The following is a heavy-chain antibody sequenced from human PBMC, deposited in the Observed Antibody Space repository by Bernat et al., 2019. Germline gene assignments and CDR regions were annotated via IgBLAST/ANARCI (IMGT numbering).Heavy chain of an antibody. Sequence: QLQLQESGPGLVKPSETLSLTCTVSGGSISSSSYYWGWIRQPPGKGLEWIGGIYYSGSTYYNPSLKSRVTISVDTSKNQFSLKLSSVTAADTAVYYCASGVYYYDSSGYYLDYWGQGTLVTVSS. D-gene: IGHD3-22*01. J-gene: IGHJ4*02. V-gene: IGHV4-39*01. CDR1: GGSISSSSYY. CDR3: ASGVYYYDSSGYYLDY. CDR2: IYYSGST.